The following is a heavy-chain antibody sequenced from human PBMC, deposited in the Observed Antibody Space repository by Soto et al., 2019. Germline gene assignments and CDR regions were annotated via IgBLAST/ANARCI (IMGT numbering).Heavy chain of an antibody. CDR2: INAGNGNT. Sequence: RASVKVSCRASGYTFTSYAMHWVRQAPGQRLEWMGWINAGNGNTKYSQKFQGRVTITRDTSASTAYMELSSLRSEDTAVYYCARETVSYYYGMDVWGQGTTVTVSS. CDR3: ARETVSYYYGMDV. CDR1: GYTFTSYA. D-gene: IGHD4-4*01. J-gene: IGHJ6*02. V-gene: IGHV1-3*01.